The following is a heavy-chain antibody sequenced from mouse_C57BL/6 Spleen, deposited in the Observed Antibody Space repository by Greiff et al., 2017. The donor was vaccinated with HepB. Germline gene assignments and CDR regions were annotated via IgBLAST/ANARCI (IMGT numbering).Heavy chain of an antibody. V-gene: IGHV5-17*01. J-gene: IGHJ4*01. CDR2: ISSGSSTI. CDR3: ARRDGSSYDYAMDD. CDR1: GFTFSDYG. D-gene: IGHD1-1*01. Sequence: EVQGVESGGGLVKPGGSLKLSCAASGFTFSDYGMHWVRQAPGKGLEWVAYISSGSSTIYYADTVKGRFTISRDNAKNTLFLQMTSLRSEYTAMYYCARRDGSSYDYAMDDWGQGTSVTVSS.